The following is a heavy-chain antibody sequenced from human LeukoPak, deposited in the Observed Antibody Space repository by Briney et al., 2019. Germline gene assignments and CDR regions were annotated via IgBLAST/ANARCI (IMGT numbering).Heavy chain of an antibody. V-gene: IGHV3-15*01. J-gene: IGHJ4*02. D-gene: IGHD6-19*01. CDR1: GFTFSNAW. Sequence: GGSLRLSCAASGFTFSNAWVSWVRQAPGKGLEWVGRIKSKTDGGTTDYAAPVKGRFTISRDDSKNTLYLQMNSLKTEDTAVYYCTTAPRGWYRDYWGQGTLVTVSS. CDR2: IKSKTDGGTT. CDR3: TTAPRGWYRDY.